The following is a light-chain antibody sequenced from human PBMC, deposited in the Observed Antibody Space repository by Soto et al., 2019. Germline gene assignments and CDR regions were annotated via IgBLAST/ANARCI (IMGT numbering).Light chain of an antibody. J-gene: IGKJ2*01. Sequence: DIPLTQSRSFLSASVEDRVTISCRASYDISSSLAWYQQEPGKPPKLLIYDSSTLQTGVPSRFTGSGSGRKFTLTISGLQFGDFATYFCQQLSHYPYTFGQGTKLEI. V-gene: IGKV1-9*01. CDR2: DSS. CDR1: YDISSS. CDR3: QQLSHYPYT.